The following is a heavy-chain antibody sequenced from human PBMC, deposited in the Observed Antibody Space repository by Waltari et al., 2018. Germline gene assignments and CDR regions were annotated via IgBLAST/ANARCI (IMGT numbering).Heavy chain of an antibody. CDR2: IYPGDTDT. CDR3: ARSPYNPFSDI. V-gene: IGHV5-51*03. Sequence: EVQLVQSGAEVKKPGESLKISCKGSGYSFTSYWIGWVGQRPGKGLEWMGIIYPGDTDTRYGPSVQGQVTISADKSISTAYLQWSSLKASDTAMYYGARSPYNPFSDIWGQGTMVTVSS. D-gene: IGHD1-1*01. J-gene: IGHJ3*02. CDR1: GYSFTSYW.